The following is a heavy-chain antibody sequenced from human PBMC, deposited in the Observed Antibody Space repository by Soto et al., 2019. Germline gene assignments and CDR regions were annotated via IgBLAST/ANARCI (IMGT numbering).Heavy chain of an antibody. Sequence: QVQLVESGGGVVQPGRSLRLSCAASGFTFRSYAMHWVRQAPGKGLEWMAVVSADGSSKHYAESVKGRFIISRDNSENPLHVQMNALRPEDTAVYYCAKTGETGYAWGWFDPWGQGTLVTVSS. J-gene: IGHJ5*02. CDR3: AKTGETGYAWGWFDP. D-gene: IGHD3-16*01. CDR2: VSADGSSK. CDR1: GFTFRSYA. V-gene: IGHV3-30*18.